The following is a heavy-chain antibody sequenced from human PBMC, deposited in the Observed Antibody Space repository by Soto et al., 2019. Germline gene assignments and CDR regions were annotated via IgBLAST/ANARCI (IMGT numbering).Heavy chain of an antibody. CDR3: ASSSAGGYEDRFDY. CDR2: INWNGGST. CDR1: GFTFDDYG. D-gene: IGHD5-12*01. V-gene: IGHV3-20*01. Sequence: GESLKISCAASGFTFDDYGMSWVRQAPGKGLEWVSGINWNGGSTGYADSVKGRFTISRDNAKNSLYLQMNSLRAEDTALYHCASSSAGGYEDRFDYWGQGTLVTVSS. J-gene: IGHJ4*02.